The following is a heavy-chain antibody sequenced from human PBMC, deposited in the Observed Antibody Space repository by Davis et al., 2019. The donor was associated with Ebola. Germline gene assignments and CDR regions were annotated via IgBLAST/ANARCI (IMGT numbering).Heavy chain of an antibody. CDR3: ARDYFVGARTGWYYYYGMDV. D-gene: IGHD1-26*01. CDR2: IYYSGST. J-gene: IGHJ6*02. Sequence: PSETLSLTCTVSGGSISSYYWSWIRQPPGKGLEWIGYIYYSGSTNYNPSLKSRVTISVDTSKNQFSLKLSSVTAADTAVYYCARDYFVGARTGWYYYYGMDVWGQGTTVTVSS. V-gene: IGHV4-59*01. CDR1: GGSISSYY.